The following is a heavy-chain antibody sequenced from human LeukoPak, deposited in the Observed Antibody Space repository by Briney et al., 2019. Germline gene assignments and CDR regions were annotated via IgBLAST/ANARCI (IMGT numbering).Heavy chain of an antibody. V-gene: IGHV4-4*02. J-gene: IGHJ5*02. D-gene: IGHD3-3*01. CDR1: GGSISSSNW. CDR2: IYHSGST. Sequence: SETLSLTCAVSGGSISSSNWWSWVRQPPGKGLEWIGEIYHSGSTNCNPSLKSRVTISVDKSKNQFSLKLSSVTAADTAVYYCAGRFLEWLSHSYSHNWFDPWGQGTLVTVSS. CDR3: AGRFLEWLSHSYSHNWFDP.